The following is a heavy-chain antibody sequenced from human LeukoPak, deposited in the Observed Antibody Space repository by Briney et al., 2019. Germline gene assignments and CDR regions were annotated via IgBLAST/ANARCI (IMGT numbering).Heavy chain of an antibody. V-gene: IGHV3-74*01. J-gene: IGHJ4*02. CDR1: GFTFSDYW. D-gene: IGHD3-10*01. CDR2: INTDGSIT. CDR3: ARDRGPRTGFMVREAYDY. Sequence: GGSLRLSCAASGFTFSDYWIHWVRQAPGKGLVWVSRINTDGSITDYADSVKGRFSISRDNAKNTLYLQMSSLRAEDTAVYYCARDRGPRTGFMVREAYDYWGQGTLVTVSS.